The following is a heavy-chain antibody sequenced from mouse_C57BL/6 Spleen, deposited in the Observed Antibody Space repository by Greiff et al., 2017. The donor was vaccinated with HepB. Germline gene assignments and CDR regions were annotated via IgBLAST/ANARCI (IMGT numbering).Heavy chain of an antibody. D-gene: IGHD2-4*01. V-gene: IGHV5-17*01. Sequence: EVMLVESGGGLVKPGGSLKLSCAASGFTFSDYGMHWVRQAPEKGLEWVAYISSGSSTIYYADTVKGRFTISRDNAKNTLFLQMTSLSAEDTAMYYCARPGDYGDAMDYWGQGTSVTVSS. CDR1: GFTFSDYG. CDR3: ARPGDYGDAMDY. J-gene: IGHJ4*01. CDR2: ISSGSSTI.